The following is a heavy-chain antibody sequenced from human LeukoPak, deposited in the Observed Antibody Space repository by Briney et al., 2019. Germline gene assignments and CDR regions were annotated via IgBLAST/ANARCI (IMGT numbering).Heavy chain of an antibody. CDR1: GFTFSSYS. D-gene: IGHD6-13*01. Sequence: GGSLRLSCAASGFTFSSYSMNWVRQAPGKGLEWVSYIRSSSSTIYYADSVKGRFTISRDNAKNSLYLQMNSLRAEDTAVYYCARGYSSSWYGAFDIWGQGTMVTVSS. CDR3: ARGYSSSWYGAFDI. J-gene: IGHJ3*02. CDR2: IRSSSSTI. V-gene: IGHV3-48*01.